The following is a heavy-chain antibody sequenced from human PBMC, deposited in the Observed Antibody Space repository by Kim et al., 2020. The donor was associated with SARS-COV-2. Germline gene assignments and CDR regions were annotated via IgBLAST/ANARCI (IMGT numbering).Heavy chain of an antibody. V-gene: IGHV3-15*01. Sequence: GGSLRLSCAASGFTFSNAWMSWVRQGPGKGLEWVGRIKKKSDVGTIDYAALVKGRFTISRDDAKNTMYLQMNSLSSEDTAVYYCTSGLGRTVFDYWGQGTLVTVSS. J-gene: IGHJ4*02. CDR3: TSGLGRTVFDY. CDR2: IKKKSDVGTI. D-gene: IGHD2-21*01. CDR1: GFTFSNAW.